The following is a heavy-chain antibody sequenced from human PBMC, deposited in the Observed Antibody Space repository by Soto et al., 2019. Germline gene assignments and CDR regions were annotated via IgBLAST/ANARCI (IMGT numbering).Heavy chain of an antibody. J-gene: IGHJ4*02. Sequence: GGSLRLSCVASGFTFGSCGMNWVRQAPGKGLEWVAGVSPHGANTYYADSVRGRFIISRDDSRNTVSLDMNSLRGDDSAVYYCATEGAKTTWNFDYWGQGTVVTVSS. CDR2: VSPHGANT. CDR3: ATEGAKTTWNFDY. CDR1: GFTFGSCG. V-gene: IGHV3-23*01. D-gene: IGHD1-1*01.